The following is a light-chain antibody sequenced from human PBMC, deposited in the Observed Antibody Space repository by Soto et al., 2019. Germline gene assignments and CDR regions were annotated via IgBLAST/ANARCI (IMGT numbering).Light chain of an antibody. Sequence: DIVMTQSPDSLAVSLGERVTIKCKSSQSVLYGSNDNNYLAWYQQKAGQPPTLLIYWASTRESGVPDRFSGSGSGTDFTLTISSLEPEDFAVYYCQQRSSWPWTFGQGTKVEIK. CDR3: QQRSSWPWT. CDR2: WAS. CDR1: QSVLYGSNDNNY. J-gene: IGKJ1*01. V-gene: IGKV4-1*01.